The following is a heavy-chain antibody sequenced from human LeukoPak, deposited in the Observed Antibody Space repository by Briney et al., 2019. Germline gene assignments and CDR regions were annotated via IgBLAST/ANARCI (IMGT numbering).Heavy chain of an antibody. CDR3: AKILRVGATSGGNY. CDR2: IYSGGST. V-gene: IGHV3-66*01. J-gene: IGHJ4*02. D-gene: IGHD1-26*01. CDR1: GFSVSGNY. Sequence: GGSLRLSCAASGFSVSGNYMSWVRQAPGKGLEWVSVIYSGGSTYYADSVKGRFTISRDNSKNTLYLQMNSLRAEDTAVYYCAKILRVGATSGGNYWGQGTLVTVSS.